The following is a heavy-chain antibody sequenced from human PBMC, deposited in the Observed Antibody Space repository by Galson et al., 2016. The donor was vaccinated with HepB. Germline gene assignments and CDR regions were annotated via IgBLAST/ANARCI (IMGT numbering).Heavy chain of an antibody. D-gene: IGHD6-19*01. CDR3: ARTIPVAGIEGVDI. Sequence: CAISGDSVSSNSAAWNWIRQSPSRGLEWLGRTYYRSKWDNDYGESVKSRITINPDTSKNQFSLQLNSVTPEDTAVYYCARTIPVAGIEGVDIWGQGTMVTVSS. V-gene: IGHV6-1*01. CDR1: GDSVSSNSAA. J-gene: IGHJ3*02. CDR2: TYYRSKWDN.